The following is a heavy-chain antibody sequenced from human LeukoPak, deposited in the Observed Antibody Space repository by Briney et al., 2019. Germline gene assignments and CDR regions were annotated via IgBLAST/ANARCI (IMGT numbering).Heavy chain of an antibody. Sequence: ASVKVSCRASGYTFTTYGISWVRQAPGQGLEGMGWISAYNGDTHYAQKLQGRITMTTDTSTSTVYMEMRRLRSDDTAVYYSGRASSKLGDLDYRGQGTPVTVSS. CDR1: GYTFTTYG. V-gene: IGHV1-18*01. J-gene: IGHJ4*02. CDR2: ISAYNGDT. D-gene: IGHD3-16*01. CDR3: GRASSKLGDLDY.